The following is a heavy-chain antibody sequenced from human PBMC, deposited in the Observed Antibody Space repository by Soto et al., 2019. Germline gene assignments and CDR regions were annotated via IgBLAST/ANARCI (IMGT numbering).Heavy chain of an antibody. D-gene: IGHD3-22*01. CDR1: GGTFSSYA. Sequence: ASVKVSCKASGGTFSSYAISWVRQAPGQGLEWMGGIIPIFGTANYAQKFQGRVTITADESTSTAYMELSSLRSEDTAVYYCARLAYYDSSGYSPFDYWGQGTLVTV. CDR2: IIPIFGTA. CDR3: ARLAYYDSSGYSPFDY. V-gene: IGHV1-69*13. J-gene: IGHJ4*02.